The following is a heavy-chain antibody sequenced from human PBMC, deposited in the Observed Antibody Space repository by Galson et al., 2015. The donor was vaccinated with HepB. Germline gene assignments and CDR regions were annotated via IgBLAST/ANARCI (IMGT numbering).Heavy chain of an antibody. CDR3: TTEFPGGYDSSGYYDY. V-gene: IGHV3-15*01. D-gene: IGHD3-22*01. CDR1: GFTFSNAW. J-gene: IGHJ4*02. CDR2: IKSKTDGGTT. Sequence: SLRLSCAASGFTFSNAWMSWVRQAPGKGLEWVGRIKSKTDGGTTDYAAPVKGRFTISRDDSKNTLYLQMNSLRTEDTAVYYCTTEFPGGYDSSGYYDYWGQGTLVTVSS.